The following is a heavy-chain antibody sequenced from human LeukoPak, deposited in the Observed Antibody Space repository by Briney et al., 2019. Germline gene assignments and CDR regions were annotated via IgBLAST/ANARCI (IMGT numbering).Heavy chain of an antibody. CDR2: IKAKAHGGTI. D-gene: IGHD1-26*01. V-gene: IGHV3-15*01. Sequence: GGSLRLSCTASGFTFGDYAMSWFRQAPGKGLEWVGRIKAKAHGGTIEYAAPVKGRFTISRDDSKNTLYLQMNSLKTEDTAVYYCTTDGVGVEGATYDNWGQGTLVSVSS. CDR1: GFTFGDYA. CDR3: TTDGVGVEGATYDN. J-gene: IGHJ4*02.